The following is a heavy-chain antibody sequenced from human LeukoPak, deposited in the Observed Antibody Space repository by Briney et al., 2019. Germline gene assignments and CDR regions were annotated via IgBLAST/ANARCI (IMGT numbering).Heavy chain of an antibody. CDR1: GLTFDDYA. Sequence: PGRSLRLSCAASGLTFDDYAMHWVRQAPGKGLEWVSGISWNSGSIGYADSVKGRFTTSRDNAKNSLYLQMNGLRAEDMALYYCAKGYYDFWSDWDYMDVWGKGTTVTVSS. J-gene: IGHJ6*03. V-gene: IGHV3-9*03. CDR3: AKGYYDFWSDWDYMDV. CDR2: ISWNSGSI. D-gene: IGHD3-3*01.